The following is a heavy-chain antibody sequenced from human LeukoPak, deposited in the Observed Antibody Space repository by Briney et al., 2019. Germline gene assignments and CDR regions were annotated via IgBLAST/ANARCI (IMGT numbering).Heavy chain of an antibody. V-gene: IGHV4-34*01. CDR2: INHSGST. CDR3: ARAPFRSFSYYYYYGMDV. Sequence: SETLSLTCAVYGGSFSGYYWSWIRQPPGKGLEWIGEINHSGSTNYNPSLKSRVTISVDTSKNQFSLKLSSVTAADTAVYYCARAPFRSFSYYYYYGMDVWGQGTTVTVSS. CDR1: GGSFSGYY. J-gene: IGHJ6*02.